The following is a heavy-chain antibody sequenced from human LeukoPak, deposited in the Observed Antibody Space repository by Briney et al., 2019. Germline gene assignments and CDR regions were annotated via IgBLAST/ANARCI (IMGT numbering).Heavy chain of an antibody. CDR2: ISYDGSDK. V-gene: IGHV3-30*07. J-gene: IGHJ4*02. Sequence: GGSLRLSCAASGFTFTTFAMHWVRQAPGKGPEWVARISYDGSDKYYADNVKGRFTISRDDPKNTVFLQMNSLRAEDTAVYYCAKGGYSGNPAFDYWGQGTLVTVSS. CDR1: GFTFTTFA. D-gene: IGHD5-12*01. CDR3: AKGGYSGNPAFDY.